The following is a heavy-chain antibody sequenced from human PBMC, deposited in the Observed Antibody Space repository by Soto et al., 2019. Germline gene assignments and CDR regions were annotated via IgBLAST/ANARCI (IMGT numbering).Heavy chain of an antibody. CDR3: ARGNYYGSGSVYY. Sequence: QVQLVQSGPEVKEPVASVKVSCKASGYTFSSYGFSWVRQAPGQGLEWMGWISAYNGKTNYLQRLQGRVNMTTDTSTSTAYMELRSLRSDDTAVYYCARGNYYGSGSVYYWGQGTLVTVSS. CDR1: GYTFSSYG. CDR2: ISAYNGKT. D-gene: IGHD3-10*01. J-gene: IGHJ4*02. V-gene: IGHV1-18*01.